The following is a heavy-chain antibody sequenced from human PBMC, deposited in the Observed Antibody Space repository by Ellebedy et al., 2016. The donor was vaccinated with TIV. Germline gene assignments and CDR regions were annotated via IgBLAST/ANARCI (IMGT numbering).Heavy chain of an antibody. Sequence: MPSETLSLTCTVSGGSISNYYWSWIRQLPGKGLEWIGYISFSGSTNYNPSLKSRVTISVDTSKNQFSLKLSSVTAAETAVYYCARMRWEDTANLPYYFDYWGQGTLVTVSS. CDR1: GGSISNYY. V-gene: IGHV4-59*08. CDR3: ARMRWEDTANLPYYFDY. J-gene: IGHJ4*02. CDR2: ISFSGST. D-gene: IGHD5-18*01.